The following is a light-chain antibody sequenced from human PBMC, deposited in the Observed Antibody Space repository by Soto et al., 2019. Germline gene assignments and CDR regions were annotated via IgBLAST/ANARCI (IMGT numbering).Light chain of an antibody. CDR3: QQYNNWPRAT. Sequence: EIVMTQSPATLSVSPGEIATLSFSASQSIISNLAFYQQKPGQAPRLLMFRTSSRATGFPARFSGSGSGTEFNLTISSLQSEDFGVYYCQQYNNWPRATFGGGTKVDIK. CDR1: QSIISN. J-gene: IGKJ4*01. CDR2: RTS. V-gene: IGKV3-15*01.